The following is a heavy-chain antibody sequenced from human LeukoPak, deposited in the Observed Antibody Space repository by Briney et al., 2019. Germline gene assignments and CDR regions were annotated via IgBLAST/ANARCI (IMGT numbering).Heavy chain of an antibody. Sequence: GGSLRLSCAASGFTFSSYVMSWVRQAPGKGLEWVSSIGDSGGSTYYADSVKGRFTLSRDNSKNTLYLQMNSLRAEDTAVYYCASLYGGNAYWGQGTLVTVSS. CDR2: IGDSGGST. CDR3: ASLYGGNAY. J-gene: IGHJ4*02. CDR1: GFTFSSYV. V-gene: IGHV3-23*01. D-gene: IGHD4-23*01.